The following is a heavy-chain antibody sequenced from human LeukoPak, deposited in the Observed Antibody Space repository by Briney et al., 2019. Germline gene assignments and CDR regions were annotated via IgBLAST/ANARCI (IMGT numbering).Heavy chain of an antibody. CDR1: GGSISSGGYY. Sequence: PSQTLSLTCTVSGGSISSGGYYWGWIRQHPGKGLEWIGYIYYSGSTYYNPSLKSRVTISVDTSKNQFSLKLSSVTAADTAVYYCARDGSDSPKHDAFDIWGQGTMVTVSS. J-gene: IGHJ3*02. CDR2: IYYSGST. CDR3: ARDGSDSPKHDAFDI. D-gene: IGHD1-1*01. V-gene: IGHV4-31*03.